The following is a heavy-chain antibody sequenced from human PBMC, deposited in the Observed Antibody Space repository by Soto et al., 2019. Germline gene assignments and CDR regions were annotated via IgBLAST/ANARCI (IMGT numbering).Heavy chain of an antibody. D-gene: IGHD3-3*01. Sequence: ASVRVSCKASGCSFSSFAFSWVRQAPGQGLEWMGGIIPMFGSANYAQEFLGRVTFTADDSTSTACMEISGLTFEDTAFYYCAVSLYGVVIQYYYRMEGWGPGTSGIVSS. CDR2: IIPMFGSA. CDR1: GCSFSSFA. CDR3: AVSLYGVVIQYYYRMEG. V-gene: IGHV1-69*13. J-gene: IGHJ6*02.